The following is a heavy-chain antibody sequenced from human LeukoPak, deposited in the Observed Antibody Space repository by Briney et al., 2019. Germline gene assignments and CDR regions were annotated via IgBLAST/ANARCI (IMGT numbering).Heavy chain of an antibody. CDR3: ARVPTVTIYYYYYYMDV. CDR2: INPSGGST. CDR1: GYTFTSYY. J-gene: IGHJ6*03. V-gene: IGHV1-46*01. D-gene: IGHD4-11*01. Sequence: ASVKVSCKASGYTFTSYYMHWVRQAPGQGLEWMGIINPSGGSTSYAQKFQGRVTMTRDTSTSTVYMELSSLRSEDTAVYYCARVPTVTIYYYYYYMDVWGKGTTVTVSS.